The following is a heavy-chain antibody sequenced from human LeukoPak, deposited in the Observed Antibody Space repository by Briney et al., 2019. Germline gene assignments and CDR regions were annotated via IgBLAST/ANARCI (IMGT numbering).Heavy chain of an antibody. CDR1: GTSFTSYY. Sequence: SETLSLTCTVSGTSFTSYYWSWIRQSAGKGLEWIGRIYTSGSTNYNPSLKSRVTMSVDTSKNQFSLKLSSVTAADTAVYYCAREQRRGYSYVWANWFDPWGQGTLVTVSS. CDR3: AREQRRGYSYVWANWFDP. D-gene: IGHD5-18*01. J-gene: IGHJ5*02. V-gene: IGHV4-4*07. CDR2: IYTSGST.